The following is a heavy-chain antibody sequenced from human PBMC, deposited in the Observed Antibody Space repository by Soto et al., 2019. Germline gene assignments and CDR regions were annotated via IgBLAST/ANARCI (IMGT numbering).Heavy chain of an antibody. J-gene: IGHJ4*02. CDR1: GGSISSGDYY. Sequence: SETLSLTCTVSGGSISSGDYYWSWIRQPPGKGLEWIGYIYYSGSTYYNPSLKSRVTISVDTSKNQFSLKLSSVTAADTAVYYCARDRQGKAYYFDYWGQGTLVTVS. V-gene: IGHV4-30-4*01. D-gene: IGHD6-13*01. CDR2: IYYSGST. CDR3: ARDRQGKAYYFDY.